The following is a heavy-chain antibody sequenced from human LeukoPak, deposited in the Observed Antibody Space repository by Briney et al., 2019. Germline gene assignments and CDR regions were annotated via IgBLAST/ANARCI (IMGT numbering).Heavy chain of an antibody. CDR3: ARVRITMS. CDR1: GFTFSNSW. V-gene: IGHV3-74*01. D-gene: IGHD3-22*01. Sequence: SGGSLRLSCAASGFTFSNSWLHWVRQAPGKGLVWVSRINERGSSTSYADSVKGRFTISRDNAKDTLYLQMNNLRADDTAVYYCARVRITMSWGQGTLVTVSS. J-gene: IGHJ4*02. CDR2: INERGSST.